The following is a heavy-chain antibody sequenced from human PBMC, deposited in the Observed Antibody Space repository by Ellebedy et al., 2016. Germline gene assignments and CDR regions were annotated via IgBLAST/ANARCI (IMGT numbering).Heavy chain of an antibody. CDR3: AREITMVRGGIDY. J-gene: IGHJ4*02. Sequence: GGSLRLXXAASGFTFSSYGMHWVRQAPGKGLEWVAVIWYDGSNKYYADSVKGRFTISRDNSKNTLYLQMNSLRAEDTAVYYCAREITMVRGGIDYWGQGTLVTVSS. D-gene: IGHD3-10*01. CDR2: IWYDGSNK. CDR1: GFTFSSYG. V-gene: IGHV3-33*08.